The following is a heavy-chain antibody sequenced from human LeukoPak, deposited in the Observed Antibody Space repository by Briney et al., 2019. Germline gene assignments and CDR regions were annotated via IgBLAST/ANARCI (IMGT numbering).Heavy chain of an antibody. V-gene: IGHV3-23*01. D-gene: IGHD3-3*01. CDR3: AKDPYYDFWSGTLYFDY. Sequence: GGSLRLSCAASGFTFSSYAMSWVRQAPGKGLERVSAISGSGGSTYYADSVKGRFTISRDNSKNTLCLQMNSLRAEDTAVYYCAKDPYYDFWSGTLYFDYWGQGTLVTVSS. CDR2: ISGSGGST. J-gene: IGHJ4*02. CDR1: GFTFSSYA.